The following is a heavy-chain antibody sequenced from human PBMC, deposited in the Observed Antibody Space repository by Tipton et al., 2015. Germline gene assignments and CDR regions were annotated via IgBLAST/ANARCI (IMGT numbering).Heavy chain of an antibody. D-gene: IGHD3-16*01. CDR1: GGSISSYY. V-gene: IGHV4-59*12. J-gene: IGHJ4*02. CDR2: ISYSGTT. CDR3: ARIRGRYVMDY. Sequence: TLSLTCTVSGGSISSYYWSWIRQSPGKGLEWIGYISYSGTTNYNPSPKSRVTISVDTSKNQFFLNLSSVTAADTAVYYCARIRGRYVMDYWGQGTLVTVSS.